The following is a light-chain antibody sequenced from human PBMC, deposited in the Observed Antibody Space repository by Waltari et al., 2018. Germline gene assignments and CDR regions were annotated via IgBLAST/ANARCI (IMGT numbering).Light chain of an antibody. CDR2: DAS. J-gene: IGKJ3*01. Sequence: EIVLTQSPATLSLSPGERATLSCRAGQGVSSYLTWYQQKPGQAPRLLIYDASNRATGIPARFSGSGSGTDFTLTISSLEPEDFAVYYCQQRSLFGPGTKVDIK. CDR3: QQRSL. V-gene: IGKV3-11*01. CDR1: QGVSSY.